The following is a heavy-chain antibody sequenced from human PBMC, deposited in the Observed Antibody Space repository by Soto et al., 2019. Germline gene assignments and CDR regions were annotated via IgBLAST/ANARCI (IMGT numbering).Heavy chain of an antibody. J-gene: IGHJ5*02. D-gene: IGHD2-21*02. CDR2: IYYSGST. Sequence: SETLSLTCTVSGGSISSGDYYWSWIRQPPGKGLEWIGYIYYSGSTYYNPSLKSRVTISVDTSKNQFSLKLSSVTAADTAVYYFDRVTAATGFDPWGQGTLVTFSS. V-gene: IGHV4-30-4*01. CDR1: GGSISSGDYY. CDR3: DRVTAATGFDP.